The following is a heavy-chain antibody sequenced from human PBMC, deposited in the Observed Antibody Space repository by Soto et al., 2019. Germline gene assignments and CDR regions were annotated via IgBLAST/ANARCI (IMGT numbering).Heavy chain of an antibody. CDR3: AKDILHDYSDWGYFDF. J-gene: IGHJ4*02. CDR1: GFTFSSYG. Sequence: GGSLRLSCAASGFTFSSYGMHWVRQAPGKGLEWVAVISGSGGSKYYTDSVEGRFTISRDNSRNTLYLQMNSLRAEDTAAYYCAKDILHDYSDWGYFDFWGQGTLVTVSS. D-gene: IGHD4-4*01. CDR2: ISGSGGSK. V-gene: IGHV3-30*18.